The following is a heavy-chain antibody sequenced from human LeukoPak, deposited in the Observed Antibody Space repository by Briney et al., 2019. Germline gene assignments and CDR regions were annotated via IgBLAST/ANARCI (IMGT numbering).Heavy chain of an antibody. CDR2: IWYGGSNK. CDR3: ARGREDDYVLDY. Sequence: GRSLRLSCAASGFTFSSYGMHWVRQAPGKGLEWVAVIWYGGSNKYYADSVKGRFTISRDNSKNTLYLQMNSLRSEDTAVYYCARGREDDYVLDYWGQGTLVTVSS. V-gene: IGHV3-33*01. D-gene: IGHD3-16*01. J-gene: IGHJ4*02. CDR1: GFTFSSYG.